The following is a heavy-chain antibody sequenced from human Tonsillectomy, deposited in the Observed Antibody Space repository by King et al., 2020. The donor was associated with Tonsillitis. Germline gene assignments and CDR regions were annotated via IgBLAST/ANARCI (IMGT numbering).Heavy chain of an antibody. J-gene: IGHJ4*02. D-gene: IGHD3-22*01. CDR2: ISAYNGNT. CDR3: ARDSITFYYDSSGYYYDY. Sequence: VQLVESGAEVKKPGASVKVSCKASGYPFTSYGISWVRQAPGQGLEWMGWISAYNGNTNYAQKLQGRVTMTTDTSTSTAYMELRSLRSDDTAVYYCARDSITFYYDSSGYYYDYWGQGTLVTVSS. V-gene: IGHV1-18*01. CDR1: GYPFTSYG.